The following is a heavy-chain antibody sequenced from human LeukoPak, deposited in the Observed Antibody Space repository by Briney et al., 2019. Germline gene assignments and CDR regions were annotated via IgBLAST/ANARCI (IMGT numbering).Heavy chain of an antibody. D-gene: IGHD3-10*01. CDR1: GGSFSGYY. CDR3: ARDYYYYGSGSYGGNFDY. J-gene: IGHJ4*02. CDR2: INHSGST. V-gene: IGHV4-34*01. Sequence: SETLSLTXAVYGGSFSGYYWSWIRQPPGKGLEWIGEINHSGSTNYNPSLKSRVTISVDTSKNQFSLKLSSVTAADTAVYYCARDYYYYGSGSYGGNFDYWGQGTLVTVSS.